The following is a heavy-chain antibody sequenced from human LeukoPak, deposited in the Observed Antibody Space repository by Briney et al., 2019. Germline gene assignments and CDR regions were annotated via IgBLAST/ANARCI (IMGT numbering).Heavy chain of an antibody. J-gene: IGHJ4*02. CDR3: ARDQGAWDY. Sequence: SQTLSLTCSVSGGSISSSAYHWSWFRQHPGKGLEWIGYIYYTGRTYYSPSLKSRVTISLDTSKNQFSLNLSSLTAADTAVYYCARDQGAWDYWGQGTLVTVSS. CDR1: GGSISSSAYH. V-gene: IGHV4-31*03. CDR2: IYYTGRT.